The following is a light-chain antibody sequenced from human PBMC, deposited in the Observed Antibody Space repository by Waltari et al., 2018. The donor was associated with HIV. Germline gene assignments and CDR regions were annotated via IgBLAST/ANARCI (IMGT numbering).Light chain of an antibody. CDR3: AAWTDSLTAVV. CDR1: SSNIGSYY. J-gene: IGLJ2*01. CDR2: RNN. Sequence: QSVLTQPPSASGTPGPRVTISCSGSSSNIGSYYVYWYQQLPGTAPTHLIYRNNQRPSGVPDRFSGSKSGTSASLAINGLRSEDEADYYCAAWTDSLTAVVFGGGTKLSVL. V-gene: IGLV1-47*01.